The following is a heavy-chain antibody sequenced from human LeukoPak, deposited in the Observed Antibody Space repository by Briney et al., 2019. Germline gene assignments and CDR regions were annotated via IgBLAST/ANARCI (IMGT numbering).Heavy chain of an antibody. CDR3: ARQVAVAAWEY. D-gene: IGHD6-19*01. CDR1: GYSFISYW. J-gene: IGHJ4*02. V-gene: IGHV5-51*01. CDR2: IYPSDSET. Sequence: GVSLKISFKGSGYSFISYWIGWVRLMPGIGLEWMGIIYPSDSETRYSPSFQGQVTISADKSTSTAYLQWSSLKASDTAMYYCARQVAVAAWEYWGQGTLVTVSS.